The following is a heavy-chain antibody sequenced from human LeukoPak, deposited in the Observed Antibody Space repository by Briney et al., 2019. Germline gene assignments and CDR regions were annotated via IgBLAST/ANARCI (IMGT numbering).Heavy chain of an antibody. J-gene: IGHJ6*02. CDR2: IYTSGST. CDR1: GGSISSYY. CDR3: ARALTVTTFYYYYGMDV. D-gene: IGHD4-17*01. V-gene: IGHV4-4*07. Sequence: ETLSLTCTVSGGSISSYYWSWIRQPAGKGLEWIGRIYTSGSTNYNPSLKSRVTMSVDASKNQFSLKLSSVTAADTAVYYCARALTVTTFYYYYGMDVWGQGTTVTVSS.